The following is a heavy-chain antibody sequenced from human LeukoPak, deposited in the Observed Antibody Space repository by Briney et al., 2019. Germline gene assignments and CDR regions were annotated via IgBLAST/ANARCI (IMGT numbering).Heavy chain of an antibody. D-gene: IGHD6-19*01. J-gene: IGHJ4*02. CDR2: IYYSGST. Sequence: SETLSLTCTVSGDSISNYYWSWIRQPPGKGLEWIGYIYYSGSTNYNPSLKSRVTISVDTSKNQFSLKLSSVTAADTAVYCCARDRSYSSGFINPYYFDYWGQGTLVTVSS. CDR3: ARDRSYSSGFINPYYFDY. CDR1: GDSISNYY. V-gene: IGHV4-59*01.